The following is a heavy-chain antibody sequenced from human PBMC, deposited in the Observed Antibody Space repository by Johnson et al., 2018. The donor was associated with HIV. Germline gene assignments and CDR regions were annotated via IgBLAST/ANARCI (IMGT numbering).Heavy chain of an antibody. CDR1: GFTFSTYG. CDR2: IRYDGSNQ. J-gene: IGHJ3*02. Sequence: VQLVESGGGVVQPGGSLRLSCAASGFTFSTYGMHWVRQAPGKGLEWVAFIRYDGSNQYYADSVKGRFTISRDNSKNTLYLQMNSLRAEDTAVYYCAREELEPDVFDIWGQGTMVTVAS. D-gene: IGHD1-1*01. V-gene: IGHV3-30*02. CDR3: AREELEPDVFDI.